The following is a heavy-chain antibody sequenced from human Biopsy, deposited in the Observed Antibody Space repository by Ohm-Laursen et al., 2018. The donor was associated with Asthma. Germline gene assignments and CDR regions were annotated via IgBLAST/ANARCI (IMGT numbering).Heavy chain of an antibody. D-gene: IGHD6-19*01. V-gene: IGHV1-69*01. J-gene: IGHJ6*02. Sequence: SSVKVSCKSPGGTFSNFAIGWVRQAPGQGLEWLGGIMTVFGTTNYAQKFQGRVTITADESTSTAYMEVTSLRSEDTAIYYCARRQVGYSSGWSLLLKKIYYSGMDVWGQGTAVTVSS. CDR1: GGTFSNFA. CDR2: IMTVFGTT. CDR3: ARRQVGYSSGWSLLLKKIYYSGMDV.